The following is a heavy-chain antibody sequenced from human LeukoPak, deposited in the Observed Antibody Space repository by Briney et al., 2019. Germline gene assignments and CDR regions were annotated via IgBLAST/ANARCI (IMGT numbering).Heavy chain of an antibody. D-gene: IGHD2-2*01. CDR2: IYYSGST. CDR1: GGSLSRYY. Sequence: SVTLSLTCTVSGGSLSRYYGLWIREPPGKGREGSGYIYYSGSTNYNPPLKRRVTISVDTSKTQFSLKLSSVTAADTAVYYCARPGVGSGRYAAFDIWGQGTMVTVSS. CDR3: ARPGVGSGRYAAFDI. J-gene: IGHJ3*02. V-gene: IGHV4-59*08.